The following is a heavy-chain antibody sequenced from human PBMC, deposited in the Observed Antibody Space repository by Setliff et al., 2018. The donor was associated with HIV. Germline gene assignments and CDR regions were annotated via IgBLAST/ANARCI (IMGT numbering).Heavy chain of an antibody. CDR1: GDTFSSYA. CDR3: ARYFYDSSGYSGSDH. V-gene: IGHV1-69*10. CDR2: IIPILGMG. J-gene: IGHJ4*02. D-gene: IGHD3-22*01. Sequence: SVKVSCKASGDTFSSYAISWVRQAPGQGLEWMGGIIPILGMGNHAQKFQGRVTITADKSANTAYMELTSLRPEDTAIYYCARYFYDSSGYSGSDHWGRGTLVTVSS.